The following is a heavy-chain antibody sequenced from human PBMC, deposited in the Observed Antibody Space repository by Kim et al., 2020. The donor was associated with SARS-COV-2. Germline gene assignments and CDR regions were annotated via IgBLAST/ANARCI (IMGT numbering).Heavy chain of an antibody. V-gene: IGHV4-31*02. D-gene: IGHD6-19*01. J-gene: IGHJ6*02. Sequence: KNRVTISVDTSKNQFSLKLSSVTAADTAVYYCARDGPHSSGWYAYYGMDVWGQGTTVTVSS. CDR3: ARDGPHSSGWYAYYGMDV.